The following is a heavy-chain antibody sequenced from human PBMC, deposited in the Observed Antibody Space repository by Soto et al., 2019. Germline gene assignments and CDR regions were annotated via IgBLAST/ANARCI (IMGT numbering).Heavy chain of an antibody. D-gene: IGHD3-22*01. CDR1: GYTFTAYG. J-gene: IGHJ4*02. Sequence: QVQMVQSGPEVKMPGASVKVSCKTSGYTFTAYGLAWLRQAPGQRPEWMGWVGTNNDNTNYAEKFQGRVTMTTDTSTATTYMELRSLRSDDTAVYYCARELNTDSSAYYPFAYWGQGTLVTVSS. V-gene: IGHV1-18*01. CDR2: VGTNNDNT. CDR3: ARELNTDSSAYYPFAY.